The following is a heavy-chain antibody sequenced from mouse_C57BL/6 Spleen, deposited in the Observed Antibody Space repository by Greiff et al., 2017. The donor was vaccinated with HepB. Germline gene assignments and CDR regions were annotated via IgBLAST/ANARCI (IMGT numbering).Heavy chain of an antibody. CDR3: ARYSNYAMDY. D-gene: IGHD2-5*01. Sequence: QVQLKQPGAELVKPGASVKLSCKASGYTFTSYWMQWVEQRPGQGLEWIGEIDPSDSYTNYNQKFKGKATLTVDTSSSTAYMQLSSLTSEDSAVYYCARYSNYAMDYWGQGTSVTVSS. V-gene: IGHV1-50*01. CDR2: IDPSDSYT. J-gene: IGHJ4*01. CDR1: GYTFTSYW.